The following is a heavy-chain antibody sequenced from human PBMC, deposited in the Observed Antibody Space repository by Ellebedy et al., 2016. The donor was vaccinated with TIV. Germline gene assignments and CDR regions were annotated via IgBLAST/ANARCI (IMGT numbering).Heavy chain of an antibody. J-gene: IGHJ2*01. CDR1: GYTLTTYY. Sequence: AASVKVSCKASGYTLTTYYIHWVRQAPGQGLEWMGYFNPDSGAAKSAQKFQGRVAMTRDTSINTAYIDLSGLTPDDTAVYYCAREGGFYGPLTGYQAHYWWFDLWGRGTLVTVSS. D-gene: IGHD3-9*01. V-gene: IGHV1-2*02. CDR2: FNPDSGAA. CDR3: AREGGFYGPLTGYQAHYWWFDL.